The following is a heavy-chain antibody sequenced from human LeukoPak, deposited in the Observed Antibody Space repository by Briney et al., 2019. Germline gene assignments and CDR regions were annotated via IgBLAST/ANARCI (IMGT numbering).Heavy chain of an antibody. CDR1: GYTFTGNF. Sequence: ASVKISCKTSGYTFTGNFMHWVRQAPGQGPEWMGWINPNNDNTNYAQKLQGRVTMTTDTSTSTAYMELRSLRSDDTAAYYCARDVSLLWFGELPRGLDYWGQGTLVTVSS. CDR3: ARDVSLLWFGELPRGLDY. D-gene: IGHD3-10*01. V-gene: IGHV1-18*04. J-gene: IGHJ4*02. CDR2: INPNNDNT.